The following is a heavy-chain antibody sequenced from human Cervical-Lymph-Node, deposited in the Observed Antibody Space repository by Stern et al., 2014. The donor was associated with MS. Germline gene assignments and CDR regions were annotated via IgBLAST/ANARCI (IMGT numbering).Heavy chain of an antibody. J-gene: IGHJ4*02. V-gene: IGHV3-11*06. CDR3: ARGPYSSGWFDY. Sequence: VQLVESGGGLVKPGGSLRLSCAASGFTFSDYYMSWIRQAPGKGLEWVSYISSSSCYTNYADSVKGRFTISRDNAKNSLYLQMNSLRAEDTAVYYCARGPYSSGWFDYWGQGTLVTVSS. CDR1: GFTFSDYY. D-gene: IGHD6-19*01. CDR2: ISSSSCYT.